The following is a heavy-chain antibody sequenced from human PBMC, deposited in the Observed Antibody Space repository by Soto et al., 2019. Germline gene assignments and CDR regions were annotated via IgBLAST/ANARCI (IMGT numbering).Heavy chain of an antibody. D-gene: IGHD3-9*01. CDR2: IYYSGST. CDR1: GGSISSFY. Sequence: SETLSLTCTVSGGSISSFYWSRIRQPPGKGLEWIGYIYYSGSTNYNPSLKSRVTISVDTSKNQFSLKLSSVTAADTAVYYCARSETYYDILTGYSGYNWFDPWGQGTLVTVSS. J-gene: IGHJ5*02. CDR3: ARSETYYDILTGYSGYNWFDP. V-gene: IGHV4-59*08.